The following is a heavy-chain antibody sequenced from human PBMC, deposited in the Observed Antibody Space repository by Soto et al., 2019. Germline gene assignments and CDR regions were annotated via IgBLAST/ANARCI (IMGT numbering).Heavy chain of an antibody. V-gene: IGHV2-5*02. D-gene: IGHD2-21*02. CDR2: VYWDDDK. Sequence: QITLKESGPTLVKPTQTLTLTCTVSGVSLTTDGVGVGWIRQAPGKALEWLALVYWDDDKRYSHSLKTRVSIARDTSKNQVALTLTNMKPVDAGTYYCALTAPGGDLYDNWGPGILVSVSS. J-gene: IGHJ4*02. CDR3: ALTAPGGDLYDN. CDR1: GVSLTTDGVG.